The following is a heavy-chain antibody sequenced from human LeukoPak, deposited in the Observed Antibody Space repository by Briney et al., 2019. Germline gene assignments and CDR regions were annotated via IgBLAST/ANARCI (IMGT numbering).Heavy chain of an antibody. CDR2: IYYSGST. V-gene: IGHV4-59*01. CDR3: ARVQRAYDSSGYYNNPLFDY. Sequence: PLETLSLTCTVSGGSISSYYWSWIRQPPGKGLEWIGYIYYSGSTNYNPSLKSRVTISVDTSKNQFSLKLSSVTAADTAVYYCARVQRAYDSSGYYNNPLFDYWGQGTLVTVSS. D-gene: IGHD3-22*01. CDR1: GGSISSYY. J-gene: IGHJ4*02.